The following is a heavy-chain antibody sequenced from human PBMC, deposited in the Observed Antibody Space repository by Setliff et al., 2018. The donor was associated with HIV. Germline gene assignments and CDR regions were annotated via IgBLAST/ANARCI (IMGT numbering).Heavy chain of an antibody. CDR3: ARVQMAYAAFDV. D-gene: IGHD4-17*01. J-gene: IGHJ3*01. Sequence: PSETLSLTCTVSGGSISSGGYYWNWIRQYPVKGLEWIGHIYYNGRTLFNPSLKSRFTLSIDTSKNQFSLKLSSVTAADTAVYYCARVQMAYAAFDVWGQGTMVTVSS. V-gene: IGHV4-31*03. CDR1: GGSISSGGYY. CDR2: IYYNGRT.